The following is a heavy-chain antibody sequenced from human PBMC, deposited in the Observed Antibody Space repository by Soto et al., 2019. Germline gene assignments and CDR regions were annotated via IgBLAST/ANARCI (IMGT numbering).Heavy chain of an antibody. CDR1: GYSFTSYW. V-gene: IGHV5-51*01. CDR2: IYPGDSDT. Sequence: PGESLKISCKGSGYSFTSYWIGWVRQMPGKGLEWMGIIYPGDSDTRYSPSFQGQVTISADKSISTAYLQWSSLKASDTAMYYCARSRITMVRGVENWFDPWGQGALVTVSS. J-gene: IGHJ5*02. CDR3: ARSRITMVRGVENWFDP. D-gene: IGHD3-10*01.